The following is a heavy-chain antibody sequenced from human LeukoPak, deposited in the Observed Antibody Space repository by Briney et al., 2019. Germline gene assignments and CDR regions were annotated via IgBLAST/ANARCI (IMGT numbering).Heavy chain of an antibody. CDR1: RLSLTSYT. CDR2: INGIGSTV. V-gene: IGHV3-48*01. J-gene: IGHJ3*01. CDR3: ARDHQYAFAV. Sequence: GRTLRLSCNISRLSLTSYTMNWGPQGPGEGRECDSYINGIGSTVYYADSVRGRFTMSRNNAKTTTYLQMNSLRPQAMALINFARDHQYAFAVWGEGTLVTVS.